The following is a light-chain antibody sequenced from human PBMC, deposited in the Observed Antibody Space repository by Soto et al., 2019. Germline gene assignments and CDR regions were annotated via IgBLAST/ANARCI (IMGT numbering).Light chain of an antibody. Sequence: QSVLTQPPSVSGAPGQRVTISCTGSSSNIGAGSDVHWFQQLPGTAPKLLIYGNNNRPSGVPDRVSVSKSGTSASLAITGLQAEDEADYYCQSFDSSLNGRYVFGTGTKVTVL. CDR2: GNN. J-gene: IGLJ1*01. CDR3: QSFDSSLNGRYV. CDR1: SSNIGAGSD. V-gene: IGLV1-40*01.